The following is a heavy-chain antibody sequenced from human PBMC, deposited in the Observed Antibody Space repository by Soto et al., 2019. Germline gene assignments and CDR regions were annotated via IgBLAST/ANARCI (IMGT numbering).Heavy chain of an antibody. Sequence: GVSLRLSCAASGFTFSSYAMSWVRQAPGKGLEWVSAISGSGGSTYYADSVKGRFTISRDNSKNTLYLQMNSLRAEDTAVYYCAKLYDSSGYYYTSVFDYWGQGTLVTVSS. V-gene: IGHV3-23*01. CDR2: ISGSGGST. CDR3: AKLYDSSGYYYTSVFDY. D-gene: IGHD3-22*01. J-gene: IGHJ4*02. CDR1: GFTFSSYA.